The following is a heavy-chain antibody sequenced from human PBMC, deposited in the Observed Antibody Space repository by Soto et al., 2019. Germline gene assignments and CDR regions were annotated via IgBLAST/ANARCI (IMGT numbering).Heavy chain of an antibody. V-gene: IGHV3-53*01. CDR1: GFTVSSNY. Sequence: PGGSLRLSCAASGFTVSSNYMSWVRQAPGKGLEWVSVIYSGGSTYYADSVKGRFTISRDNSKNTLYLQMNSLRAEDTAMYYCARAPGKTTLLGAFDIWGQGTMVTVSS. CDR2: IYSGGST. CDR3: ARAPGKTTLLGAFDI. D-gene: IGHD2-8*02. J-gene: IGHJ3*02.